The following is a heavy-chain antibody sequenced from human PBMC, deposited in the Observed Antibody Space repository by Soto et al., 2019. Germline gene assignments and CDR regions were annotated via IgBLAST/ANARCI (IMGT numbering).Heavy chain of an antibody. CDR1: GYTFTIYD. J-gene: IGHJ4*02. D-gene: IGHD3-10*01. V-gene: IGHV1-8*01. CDR3: ARGRTFYGSGYYFDY. Sequence: GASVKVSCKASGYTFTIYDSNWVRQATGQGLEWMGWMNPNSGNTGYAQKFQGRVTMTRNTSISTAYMELSSLRSKDTAVYYCARGRTFYGSGYYFDYWGQGTLVTVS. CDR2: MNPNSGNT.